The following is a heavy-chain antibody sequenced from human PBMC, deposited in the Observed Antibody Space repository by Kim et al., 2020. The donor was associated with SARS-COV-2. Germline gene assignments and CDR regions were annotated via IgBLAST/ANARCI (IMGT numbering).Heavy chain of an antibody. CDR1: GFTFSSYA. J-gene: IGHJ3*02. Sequence: GGSLRLSCAASGFTFSSYAMHWVRQAPGKGLEWVAVISYDGSNKYYADSVKGRFTISRDNSKNTLYLQMNSLRAEDTAVYYCASGMTSRDAFDIWGQGTMVTVSS. V-gene: IGHV3-30*04. CDR2: ISYDGSNK. D-gene: IGHD2-21*02. CDR3: ASGMTSRDAFDI.